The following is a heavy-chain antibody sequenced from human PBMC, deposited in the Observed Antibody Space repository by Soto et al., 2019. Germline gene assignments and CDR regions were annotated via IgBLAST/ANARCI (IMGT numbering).Heavy chain of an antibody. CDR3: AKRNGDDSNYGTFDP. Sequence: GGSLRLSCAASGFAFSTYWMHWVRQAPGKGLVWVSRINGDGSSITYADSVKGRFTISRDNAKNTLYLQMNSLRAEDTAIYYCAKRNGDDSNYGTFDPWGQGTLVTVSS. CDR2: INGDGSSI. J-gene: IGHJ5*02. CDR1: GFAFSTYW. V-gene: IGHV3-74*01. D-gene: IGHD3-16*01.